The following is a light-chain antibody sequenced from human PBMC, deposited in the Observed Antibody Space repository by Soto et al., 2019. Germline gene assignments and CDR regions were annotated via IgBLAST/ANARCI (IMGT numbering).Light chain of an antibody. CDR1: SGSSANNY. CDR3: QSYDSDFVV. CDR2: ENN. V-gene: IGLV6-57*04. J-gene: IGLJ2*01. Sequence: NFMLTQPHSVSESPGKTLSISCTRSSGSSANNYVQWYQQRPGSVPTTVIYENNQRLSGVPDRFSGSTDGSSNSASLTISGLQTEDEADYYCQSYDSDFVVFGGGTKLTVL.